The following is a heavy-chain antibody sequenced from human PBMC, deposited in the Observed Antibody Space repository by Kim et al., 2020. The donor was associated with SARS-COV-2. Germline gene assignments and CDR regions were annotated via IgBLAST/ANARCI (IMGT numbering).Heavy chain of an antibody. CDR1: GGSISSGDYY. CDR2: IYYSGST. Sequence: SETLSLTCTVSGGSISSGDYYWSWIRQPPGKGLEWIGYIYYSGSTYYNPSLKSRVTISVDTSKNQFSLKLSSVTAADTAVYYCARARGDSIERDYFDYWGQGTLVTVSS. D-gene: IGHD3-22*01. CDR3: ARARGDSIERDYFDY. V-gene: IGHV4-30-4*01. J-gene: IGHJ4*02.